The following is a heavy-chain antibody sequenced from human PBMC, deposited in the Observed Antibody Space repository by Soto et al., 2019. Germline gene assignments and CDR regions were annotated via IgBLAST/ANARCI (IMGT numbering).Heavy chain of an antibody. Sequence: ASVNVSCKASGYMFISYGINWVRQAPGQGLELMGWISVYNGNTKYAQNLQGRVTMTTXKXXXXAXIXMXXXTSDXTAVYYCARDLDGSGRDFTDYWGPGSLDT. CDR3: ARDLDGSGRDFTDY. J-gene: IGHJ4*02. CDR1: GYMFISYG. CDR2: ISVYNGNT. V-gene: IGHV1-18*01. D-gene: IGHD3-10*01.